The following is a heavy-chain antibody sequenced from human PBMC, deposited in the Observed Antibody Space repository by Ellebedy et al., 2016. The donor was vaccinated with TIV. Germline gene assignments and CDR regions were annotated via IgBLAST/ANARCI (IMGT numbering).Heavy chain of an antibody. J-gene: IGHJ5*02. V-gene: IGHV2-70*04. D-gene: IGHD6-19*01. CDR2: IDWDDDK. Sequence: SGPTLVXPTQTLTLTFTFSGFSLSTSGMRVSWTRQPPGKALEWLARIDWDDDKFYSTSLKTRLTISKDTSKNQVVLTMTNIDPVDTATYYCAHSPLAVADLWFDPWGQGTLVTVSS. CDR3: AHSPLAVADLWFDP. CDR1: GFSLSTSGMR.